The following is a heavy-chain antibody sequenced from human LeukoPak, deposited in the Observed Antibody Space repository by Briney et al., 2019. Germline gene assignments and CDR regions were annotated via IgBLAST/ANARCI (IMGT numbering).Heavy chain of an antibody. D-gene: IGHD1-26*01. CDR1: GFTFDDYA. CDR2: ISWDSGSV. CDR3: ARDRTQRMGSWARNRYSGSYEGVAFDI. J-gene: IGHJ3*02. V-gene: IGHV3-9*01. Sequence: GGSLRLSCAASGFTFDDYAMHWVRQAPGKGLEWVSGISWDSGSVDSADSVKGRFTISRDNARNSLYLQMNSLRAEDTAVYYCARDRTQRMGSWARNRYSGSYEGVAFDIWGQGTMVTVSS.